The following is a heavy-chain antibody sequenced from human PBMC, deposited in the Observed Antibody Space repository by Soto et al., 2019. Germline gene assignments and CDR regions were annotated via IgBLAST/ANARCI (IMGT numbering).Heavy chain of an antibody. V-gene: IGHV4-61*08. CDR3: ARMTPGYYFDY. CDR2: IDYSGST. Sequence: QVQLQESGPGLVKSSETLSLICTVSGGSVSSGGYYWSWIRQSPGKGLEWIGYIDYSGSTNYNPSLKRRVTLSVDTSKNQFSLRLSSATAADTAVYYCARMTPGYYFDYWGQGTLVTVSS. J-gene: IGHJ4*02. CDR1: GGSVSSGGYY. D-gene: IGHD4-17*01.